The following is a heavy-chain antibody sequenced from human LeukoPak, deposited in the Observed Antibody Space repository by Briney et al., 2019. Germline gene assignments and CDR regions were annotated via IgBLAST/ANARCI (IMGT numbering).Heavy chain of an antibody. V-gene: IGHV4-4*02. Sequence: SETLSLTCGVSGGSISSSNWWSWVRQPPGKGLEWIGGIHHSGNTNYNPSLRSRVTMSVDKSKNQFSLKLSSVTAADTAVYYCARDDYGGNFDYWGQGTLVTVSS. CDR2: IHHSGNT. CDR3: ARDDYGGNFDY. J-gene: IGHJ4*02. CDR1: GGSISSSNW. D-gene: IGHD4-23*01.